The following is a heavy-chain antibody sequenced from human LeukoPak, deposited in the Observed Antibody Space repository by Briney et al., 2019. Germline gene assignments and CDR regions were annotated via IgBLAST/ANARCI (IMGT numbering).Heavy chain of an antibody. D-gene: IGHD2-15*01. V-gene: IGHV4-39*01. Sequence: SETLSLTCTVSGGFISSSYYWGWIRQPPGKGLEWIGSIYYSGNTYYNPSLKSRLTISVDTSKNQFSLKLSSVTAADTAVYYCASTLGYCSGGSCLNWFDPWGQGTLVTVSS. CDR1: GGFISSSYY. J-gene: IGHJ5*02. CDR2: IYYSGNT. CDR3: ASTLGYCSGGSCLNWFDP.